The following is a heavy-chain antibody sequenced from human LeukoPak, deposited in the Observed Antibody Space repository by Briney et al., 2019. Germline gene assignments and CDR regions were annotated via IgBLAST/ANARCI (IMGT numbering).Heavy chain of an antibody. CDR2: IGSIGGSS. Sequence: GGSLRLSCAASGFTFSNYSMHWVRQAPGKGLEFVSAIGSIGGSSYYAKSVKGRFSISRDNSRNTVFLQMGSLRAEDMAVYYCAREWSVYHYGGVLKDAFDIWGRGTMVTVSS. V-gene: IGHV3-64*01. D-gene: IGHD3-10*01. CDR1: GFTFSNYS. CDR3: AREWSVYHYGGVLKDAFDI. J-gene: IGHJ3*02.